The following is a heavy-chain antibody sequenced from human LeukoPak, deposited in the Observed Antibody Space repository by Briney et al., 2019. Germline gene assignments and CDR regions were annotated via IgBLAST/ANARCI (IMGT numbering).Heavy chain of an antibody. CDR2: ISTSGST. CDR3: AGPYDSSGYYYNDAFDR. CDR1: GGSISSGNYY. D-gene: IGHD3-22*01. Sequence: PSQTLSLTCTVSGGSISSGNYYWSWIRQPAGKGLEWIGRISTSGSTNYNPSLKSRFTISVDTSKNQLSLKLSPVTAADTAVYYCAGPYDSSGYYYNDAFDRWGQGTMVTVSS. J-gene: IGHJ3*02. V-gene: IGHV4-61*02.